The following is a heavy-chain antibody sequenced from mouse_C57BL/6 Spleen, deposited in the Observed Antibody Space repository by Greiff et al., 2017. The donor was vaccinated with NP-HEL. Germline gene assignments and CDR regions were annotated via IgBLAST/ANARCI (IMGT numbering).Heavy chain of an antibody. D-gene: IGHD3-2*02. V-gene: IGHV1-81*01. CDR3: ARHSSGPYAMDY. J-gene: IGHJ4*01. CDR2: IYPRSGNT. Sequence: VQLQESGAELARPGASVKLSCKASGYTFTSYGISWVKQRTGQGLEWIGEIYPRSGNTYYNEKFKGKATLTADKSSSTAYMELRSLTSEDSAVYFCARHSSGPYAMDYWGQGTSVTVSS. CDR1: GYTFTSYG.